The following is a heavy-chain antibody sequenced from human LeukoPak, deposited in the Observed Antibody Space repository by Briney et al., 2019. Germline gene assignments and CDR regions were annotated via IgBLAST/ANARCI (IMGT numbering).Heavy chain of an antibody. J-gene: IGHJ4*02. CDR3: ARDRWGYSYGGD. CDR2: IKEDGRQK. Sequence: GGSLRLSCAASGFTFSSCWMSWVRQAPGKGLEWVANIKEDGRQKYYVGSVKGRFTISRDNAKNSLYLQMNSLRAEDTALYYCARDRWGYSYGGDWGQGTLVTVSS. CDR1: GFTFSSCW. V-gene: IGHV3-7*01. D-gene: IGHD5-18*01.